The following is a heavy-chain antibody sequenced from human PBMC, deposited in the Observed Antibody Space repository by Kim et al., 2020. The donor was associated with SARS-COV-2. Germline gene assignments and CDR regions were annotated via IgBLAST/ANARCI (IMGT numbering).Heavy chain of an antibody. CDR2: IDPSDSYT. Sequence: GESLKISCKGSGYSFTSYWISWVRQMPGKGLEWMGRIDPSDSYTNYSPSFQGHVTISADKSISTAYLQWSSLKASDTAMYYCARLEGGVVVPAAIGAFDIWGQGTMVTVSS. D-gene: IGHD2-2*02. J-gene: IGHJ3*02. CDR3: ARLEGGVVVPAAIGAFDI. CDR1: GYSFTSYW. V-gene: IGHV5-10-1*01.